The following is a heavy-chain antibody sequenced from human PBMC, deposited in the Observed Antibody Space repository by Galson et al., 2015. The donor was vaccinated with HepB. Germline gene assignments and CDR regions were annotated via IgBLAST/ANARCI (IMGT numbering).Heavy chain of an antibody. J-gene: IGHJ4*02. CDR3: ARGGGCGGDCYTLDDY. D-gene: IGHD2-21*01. CDR2: INAYNGNT. CDR1: GYTFTTYG. V-gene: IGHV1-18*04. Sequence: SVKVSCKASGYTFTTYGISWVRQAPGQGLEWMGWINAYNGNTNYAQKLQGRVTMTTDTSTSTAYMELRSLRSDDTAVYYCARGGGCGGDCYTLDDYWGQGTLVTVSS.